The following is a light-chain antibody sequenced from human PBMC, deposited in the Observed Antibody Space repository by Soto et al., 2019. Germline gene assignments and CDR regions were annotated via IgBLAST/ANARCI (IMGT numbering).Light chain of an antibody. CDR1: EGVSSH. CDR2: DAS. Sequence: VMTQSPATLSVSPGERATLSCRASEGVSSHLAWYQQQPGQAPRLLMYDASTRATGIPARFSGSGSGTXXTXXXSSLQSEDSAVYYCQQYHNWYSFGQGSKLEIK. CDR3: QQYHNWYS. J-gene: IGKJ2*03. V-gene: IGKV3-15*01.